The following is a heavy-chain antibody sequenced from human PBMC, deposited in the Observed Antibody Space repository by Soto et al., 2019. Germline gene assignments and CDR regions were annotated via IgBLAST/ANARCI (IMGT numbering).Heavy chain of an antibody. Sequence: ASVKVSCKASGYTFTTYFLHWVRQAPGQGLEWMGIINPSDGSTSYTQKFQGRVTMTRDTSTSTVYMELSNLRSDDTAVYYCARARDFVFFSPLENHHYGLAVWGQGTTVP. J-gene: IGHJ6*02. CDR1: GYTFTTYF. D-gene: IGHD3-3*01. CDR3: ARARDFVFFSPLENHHYGLAV. CDR2: INPSDGST. V-gene: IGHV1-46*01.